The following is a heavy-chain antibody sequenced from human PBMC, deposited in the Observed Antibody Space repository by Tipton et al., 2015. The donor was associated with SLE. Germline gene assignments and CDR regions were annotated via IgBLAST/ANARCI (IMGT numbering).Heavy chain of an antibody. CDR1: GFPFNTYS. V-gene: IGHV3-21*01. J-gene: IGHJ3*02. Sequence: SLRLSCAASGFPFNTYSMNWVRPAPGKGLEWVSSISSGSSYIYYADSVKGRFTISRDNAKNSLYLQMNSLRAEDTAVYYCARDRDQHVALDAFDIWGQGTRVTVSS. CDR3: ARDRDQHVALDAFDI. D-gene: IGHD3-10*01. CDR2: ISSGSSYI.